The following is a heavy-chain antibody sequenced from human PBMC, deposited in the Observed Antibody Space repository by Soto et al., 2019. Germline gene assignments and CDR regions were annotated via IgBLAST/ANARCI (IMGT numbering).Heavy chain of an antibody. J-gene: IGHJ4*02. CDR2: ISYDGRNK. CDR3: AREIERLLGY. CDR1: GFTFSSYA. Sequence: QVQLVESGGGVVQPGRSLRLSCAASGFTFSSYAMRWVRQAPGKGLEWVAVISYDGRNKYYADSVKGRFTISRDNPKNTLYLQMNSLRAEDTAVYYCAREIERLLGYWGQGTLVTVSS. V-gene: IGHV3-30*04. D-gene: IGHD3-3*01.